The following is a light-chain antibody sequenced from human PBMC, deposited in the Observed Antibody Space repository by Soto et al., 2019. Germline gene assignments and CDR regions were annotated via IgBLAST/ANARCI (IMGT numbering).Light chain of an antibody. J-gene: IGKJ5*01. CDR1: RTVSNW. V-gene: IGKV1-5*03. CDR2: RAS. Sequence: IKMTQSPSTLSASVGGRVTITSRASRTVSNWLAWYQHQPGRAPRLIISRASILESGVPPRFSGSGFGTEFTLTIDSLQPDDFGTYYCQQYNSYALTFGQGTRLEIK. CDR3: QQYNSYALT.